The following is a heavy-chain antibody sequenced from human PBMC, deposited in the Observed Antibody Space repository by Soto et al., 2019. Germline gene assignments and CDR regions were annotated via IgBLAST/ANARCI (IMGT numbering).Heavy chain of an antibody. J-gene: IGHJ4*02. Sequence: QVHLVQSGAEVKKPGASVKVSFKTSGYNFTSYDITWVRQAPGQGLEWMGWISAHNGNTDYAQKLQGRVIVTRDTSTSTAYMELRSLRSDDTAVYYCARGRYGDYWGQGALVTVSS. D-gene: IGHD1-1*01. CDR1: GYNFTSYD. CDR2: ISAHNGNT. V-gene: IGHV1-18*01. CDR3: ARGRYGDY.